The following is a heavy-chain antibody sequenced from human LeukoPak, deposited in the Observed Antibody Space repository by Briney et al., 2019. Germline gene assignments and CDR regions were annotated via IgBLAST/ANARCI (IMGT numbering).Heavy chain of an antibody. CDR2: IYYSGST. CDR1: GGSISSSSYY. J-gene: IGHJ6*03. V-gene: IGHV4-61*05. CDR3: ARSLDYYYYYMDV. Sequence: SETLSLTCTVSGGSISSSSYYWGWIRQPPGKGLEWIGYIYYSGSTNYNPSLKSRVTISVDTSKNQFSLKLSSVTAADTAVYYCARSLDYYYYYMDVWGKGTTVTVSS.